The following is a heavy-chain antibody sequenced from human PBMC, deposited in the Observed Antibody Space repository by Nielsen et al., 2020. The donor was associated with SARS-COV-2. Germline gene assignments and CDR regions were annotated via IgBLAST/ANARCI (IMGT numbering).Heavy chain of an antibody. J-gene: IGHJ4*02. CDR2: INPSGGNT. CDR1: GYTFTSYF. Sequence: ASVKVSCKASGYTFTSYFMHWVRQAPGQGLEWMGIINPSGGNTSYAQKFQGRVTMTRDTSTSTVYMELSSLRSEDTAVYYCARQYYYDSSGYYYDLDYWGQGTLVTVSS. V-gene: IGHV1-46*01. D-gene: IGHD3-22*01. CDR3: ARQYYYDSSGYYYDLDY.